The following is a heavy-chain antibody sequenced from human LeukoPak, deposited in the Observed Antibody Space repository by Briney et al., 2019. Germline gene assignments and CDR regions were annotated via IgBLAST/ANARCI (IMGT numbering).Heavy chain of an antibody. V-gene: IGHV4-59*08. CDR3: ARHEGSSYYDILTGYYDGKFDY. CDR2: IYYSGST. Sequence: SETLSLTCTVSGGSISSYYWSWVRQPPGKGLEWIGYIYYSGSTNYNPSLKSRVTISVDTSKNQFSLKLSSVTAADTAVYYCARHEGSSYYDILTGYYDGKFDYWGQGTLVTVSS. J-gene: IGHJ4*02. CDR1: GGSISSYY. D-gene: IGHD3-9*01.